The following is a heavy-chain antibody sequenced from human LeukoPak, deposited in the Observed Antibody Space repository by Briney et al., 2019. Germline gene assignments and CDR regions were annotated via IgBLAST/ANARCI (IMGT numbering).Heavy chain of an antibody. CDR2: INPNSAGT. Sequence: ASVTVSYRASGYTFTVYYMHGVRQAPGQGREGRGWINPNSAGTTYAQKFPGRVTMTRDTSISTAYMELSGLTSDDTAVYYCARVVGALDCWGQGTLVTVSS. V-gene: IGHV1-2*02. CDR3: ARVVGALDC. J-gene: IGHJ4*02. CDR1: GYTFTVYY. D-gene: IGHD1-26*01.